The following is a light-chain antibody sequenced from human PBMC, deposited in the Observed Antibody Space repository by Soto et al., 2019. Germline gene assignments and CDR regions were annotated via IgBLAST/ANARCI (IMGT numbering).Light chain of an antibody. J-gene: IGKJ1*01. CDR3: QQYNSFRT. CDR2: KAS. CDR1: QSTSSW. V-gene: IGKV1-5*03. Sequence: DIPMTQSPSTLSASVGDRVTITCRASQSTSSWLAWYQQKPGKAPRLLIYKASYLESGVPSRFSGSGSGTEFTLTISSLQPDDFATYYCQQYNSFRTFGQGTKVEIQ.